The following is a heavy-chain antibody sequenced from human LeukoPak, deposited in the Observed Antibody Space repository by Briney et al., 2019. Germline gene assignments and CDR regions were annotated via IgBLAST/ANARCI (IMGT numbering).Heavy chain of an antibody. D-gene: IGHD3-3*01. V-gene: IGHV1-3*03. J-gene: IGHJ6*03. CDR2: INAGNGNT. CDR3: TIFGVANYYYYYYMDV. Sequence: ASVKVSCKASGYTFTSYAMHWVRQAPGQRLEWMGWINAGNGNTKYSQEFRGRVTITSDRSVSTAYMELSSLRSEDMVVYSWTIFGVANYYYYYYMDVWGKGTTVTVSS. CDR1: GYTFTSYA.